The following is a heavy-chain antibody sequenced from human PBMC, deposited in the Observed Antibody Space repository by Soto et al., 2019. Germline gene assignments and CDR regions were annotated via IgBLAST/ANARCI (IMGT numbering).Heavy chain of an antibody. J-gene: IGHJ4*02. CDR1: GFTFSSYA. V-gene: IGHV3-23*01. CDR3: AKDERLGELSAS. CDR2: ISGSGGST. D-gene: IGHD3-16*02. Sequence: EVQLLESGGGLVQPGGSLRLSCAASGFTFSSYAMSWVRQAPGKGLEWVSAISGSGGSTYYADSVKGRFTISRDNSKNTLYLQMNSLRADDTAVYYCAKDERLGELSASGGQGTLVTVSS.